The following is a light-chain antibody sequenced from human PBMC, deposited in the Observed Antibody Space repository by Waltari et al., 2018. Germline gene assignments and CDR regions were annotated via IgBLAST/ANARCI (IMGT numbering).Light chain of an antibody. CDR3: QQSNNFPWT. CDR2: GAS. J-gene: IGKJ1*01. Sequence: DIQMTQSPSSVSASVGDRVTITCRASQDISSWLAWYQQKPGKAPKLLVYGASTLQTGVPSRFSGSASGIDFTLTISSLQPEDFATYYCQQSNNFPWTFGQGTKVEIK. CDR1: QDISSW. V-gene: IGKV1-12*01.